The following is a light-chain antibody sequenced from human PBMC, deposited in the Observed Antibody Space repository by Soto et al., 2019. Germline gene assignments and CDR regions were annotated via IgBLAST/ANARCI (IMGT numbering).Light chain of an antibody. CDR2: KAS. V-gene: IGKV1-5*03. Sequence: DIHLTQSPSTLSASVGDRVTITCRASQSISIWLAWYQQKPGKAPKILIYKASSLESGVPSRFSGSGSGTEFTLTISSLQPDDFATYYCQQYSTYTPRTFGQGTKVDIK. CDR1: QSISIW. CDR3: QQYSTYTPRT. J-gene: IGKJ1*01.